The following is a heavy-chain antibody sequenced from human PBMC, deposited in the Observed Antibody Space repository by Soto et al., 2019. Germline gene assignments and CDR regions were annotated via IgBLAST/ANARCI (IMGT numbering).Heavy chain of an antibody. D-gene: IGHD3-10*01. CDR1: GGTLSSYT. Sequence: GASVKVSCKASGGTLSSYTISWVRQAPGQGLEWMGRIIPILGIANYAQKFQGRVTITADKSTSTAYMELSSLRSEDTAVYYCAREEYYYGSGSFFTGWGQGTLVTVSS. J-gene: IGHJ4*02. CDR2: IIPILGIA. CDR3: AREEYYYGSGSFFTG. V-gene: IGHV1-69*04.